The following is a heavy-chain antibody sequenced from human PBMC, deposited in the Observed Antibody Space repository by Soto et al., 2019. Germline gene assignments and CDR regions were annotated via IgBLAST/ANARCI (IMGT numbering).Heavy chain of an antibody. Sequence: SETLSLTCTVSGGSISSYYWSWIRQPPGKGLEWIGYIYYSGSTNYNPSLKSRVTISVDTSKNQFSLKLSSVTAADTAVYYCARGPVLRYFDWGWDNYYYYYMDVWGKGTTVTISS. CDR1: GGSISSYY. J-gene: IGHJ6*03. CDR2: IYYSGST. CDR3: ARGPVLRYFDWGWDNYYYYYMDV. V-gene: IGHV4-59*01. D-gene: IGHD3-9*01.